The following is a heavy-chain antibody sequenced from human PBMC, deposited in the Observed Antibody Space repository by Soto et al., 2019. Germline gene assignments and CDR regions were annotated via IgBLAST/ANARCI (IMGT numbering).Heavy chain of an antibody. Sequence: QVQLVQSGAEEKKPGASVKVSCKACGYTFTSYAMHWVRQARGQRLEWMGWINAGNGNTKYSQKFQGRVTITRDTSASTAYMELSSLRSEDTAVYYCARDPSYYGMDVWGQGTTVTVSS. J-gene: IGHJ6*02. V-gene: IGHV1-3*05. CDR3: ARDPSYYGMDV. CDR2: INAGNGNT. CDR1: GYTFTSYA.